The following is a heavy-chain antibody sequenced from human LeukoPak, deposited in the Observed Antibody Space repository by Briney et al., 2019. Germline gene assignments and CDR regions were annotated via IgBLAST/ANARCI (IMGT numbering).Heavy chain of an antibody. CDR3: ARGTVAGALSAFDI. J-gene: IGHJ3*02. CDR1: GYNFAIYW. CDR2: IYPGDSDS. D-gene: IGHD6-19*01. V-gene: IGHV5-51*01. Sequence: GESLKISCKGSGYNFAIYWIGWVRQMPGKGLEWMGIIYPGDSDSRYSPSFQGQVTMSADKSISTAYLQWSSLKASDTAMYYCARGTVAGALSAFDIWGQGTMVTVSS.